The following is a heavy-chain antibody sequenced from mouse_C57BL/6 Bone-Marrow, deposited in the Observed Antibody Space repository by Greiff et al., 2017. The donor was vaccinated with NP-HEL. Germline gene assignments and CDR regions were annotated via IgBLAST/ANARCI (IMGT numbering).Heavy chain of an antibody. CDR3: ASPYDYDVAWFAY. CDR1: GFTFSSYG. CDR2: ISSGGSYN. J-gene: IGHJ3*01. D-gene: IGHD2-4*01. Sequence: EVKLVESGGDLVKPGGSLKLSCAASGFTFSSYGMSWVRQTPDKRLEWVATISSGGSYNSYPDSVKGRFTISIDNAKNTLYLQMSILKSDDTAMYYCASPYDYDVAWFAYWGQGTLVTVSA. V-gene: IGHV5-6*01.